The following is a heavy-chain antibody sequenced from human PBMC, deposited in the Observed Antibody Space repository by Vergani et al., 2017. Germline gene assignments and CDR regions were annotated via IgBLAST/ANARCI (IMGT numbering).Heavy chain of an antibody. D-gene: IGHD4-11*01. Sequence: QVQLQQWGGGLLKPSETLSLTCVVNGGSFTSYDWTWIRQSPGEGLEWVGDIDHTGRPDYNPSVTSRLTMSVDKSRNQFSLKLNSVTATDTAIYFCERVNTETNGHLYYYYYMDVWGQGTAVTVS. V-gene: IGHV4-34*01. J-gene: IGHJ6*03. CDR1: GGSFTSYD. CDR2: IDHTGRP. CDR3: ERVNTETNGHLYYYYYMDV.